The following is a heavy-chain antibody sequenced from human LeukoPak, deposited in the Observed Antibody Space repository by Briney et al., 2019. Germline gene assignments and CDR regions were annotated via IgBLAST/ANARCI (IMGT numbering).Heavy chain of an antibody. CDR3: AREPRAIHGSSYYTYYGMDV. V-gene: IGHV3-30*03. CDR1: GFAFSGFG. CDR2: ISKDGSHE. D-gene: IGHD3-22*01. J-gene: IGHJ6*02. Sequence: GGSLRLSCAASGFAFSGFGMHWARQPPGKGLEWVSLISKDGSHEFYADSVKGRFTISRDNSKNTLYLQMNSLRAEDTAVYYCAREPRAIHGSSYYTYYGMDVWGQGTTVTVSS.